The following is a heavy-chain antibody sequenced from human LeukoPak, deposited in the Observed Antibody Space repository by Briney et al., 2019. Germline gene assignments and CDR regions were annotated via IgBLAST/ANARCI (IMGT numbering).Heavy chain of an antibody. CDR1: GFTFSSYG. CDR2: IWYDGSNK. J-gene: IGHJ5*02. V-gene: IGHV3-33*01. Sequence: PGRSLRLSCAASGFTFSSYGMHWVRQAPGKGLEWVAVIWYDGSNKYYADSVKGRFTISRDNPKNTLYLQMNSLRAEDTAVYYCARDAFSGYSYGYGPWGQGTLVTVSS. D-gene: IGHD5-18*01. CDR3: ARDAFSGYSYGYGP.